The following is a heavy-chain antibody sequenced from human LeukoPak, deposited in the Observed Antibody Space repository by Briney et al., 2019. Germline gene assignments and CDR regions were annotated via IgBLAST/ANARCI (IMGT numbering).Heavy chain of an antibody. CDR3: AREYSSSWRFDY. V-gene: IGHV3-30-3*01. Sequence: GGSLRLSCAASGFTFSSYAMHWVRQAPGKGLEWVAVISYDGSNKYYADSVKGRFTISRDNSKNTLYLQMSSLRAEDTAVYYCAREYSSSWRFDYWGQGTLVTVSS. CDR2: ISYDGSNK. J-gene: IGHJ4*02. CDR1: GFTFSSYA. D-gene: IGHD6-13*01.